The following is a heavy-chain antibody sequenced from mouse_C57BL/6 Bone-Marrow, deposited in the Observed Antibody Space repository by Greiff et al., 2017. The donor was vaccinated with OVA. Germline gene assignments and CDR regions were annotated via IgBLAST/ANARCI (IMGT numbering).Heavy chain of an antibody. D-gene: IGHD2-3*01. Sequence: VQLKKAGAELMKRGGSVTRSFNSTCYTFTGYWIEWVKQRPGHGLEWIGEILPGSGSTNYNEKFKGKATFTADTSSNTAYMQLSSLTTEDSAIDYCARWYGDDGYWDYWGQGTTLTVSS. CDR3: ARWYGDDGYWDY. CDR2: ILPGSGST. J-gene: IGHJ2*01. CDR1: CYTFTGYW. V-gene: IGHV1-9*01.